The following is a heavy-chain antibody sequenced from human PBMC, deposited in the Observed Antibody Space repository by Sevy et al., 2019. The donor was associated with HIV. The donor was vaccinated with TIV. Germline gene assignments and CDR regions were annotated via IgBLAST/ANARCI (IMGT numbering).Heavy chain of an antibody. V-gene: IGHV3-9*01. D-gene: IGHD6-13*01. CDR2: ITWNSGSV. J-gene: IGHJ4*02. CDR3: AKDTVGYSSGWYFYFDF. Sequence: GGSLRLSCAASGFSFDDYAMHWVRLRPGKGLEWVSGITWNSGSVGYADSVKGRFTISRDNAKNSLYLQMSNLRPEDRALYYCAKDTVGYSSGWYFYFDFWGQGTLVTVSS. CDR1: GFSFDDYA.